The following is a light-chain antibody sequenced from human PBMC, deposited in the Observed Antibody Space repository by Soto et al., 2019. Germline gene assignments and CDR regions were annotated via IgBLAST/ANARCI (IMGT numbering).Light chain of an antibody. CDR3: SSYTTTSTLI. Sequence: QSALTQPASVSGSPGQSITISCAGTSSDVGGYKYVSWYQQHPGKAPKLIIYEVTKRPSGVSDRFSGSKADDTASLTISGLQAEDEADYYCSSYTTTSTLIFGGGTKVTVL. CDR1: SSDVGGYKY. V-gene: IGLV2-14*01. J-gene: IGLJ2*01. CDR2: EVT.